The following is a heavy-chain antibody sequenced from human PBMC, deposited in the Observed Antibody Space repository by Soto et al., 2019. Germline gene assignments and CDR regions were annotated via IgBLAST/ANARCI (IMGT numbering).Heavy chain of an antibody. CDR1: GFTFSDYY. CDR3: ARDTETTRFLEWFRARYYYYYYGMDV. J-gene: IGHJ6*02. Sequence: GGSLRLSCAASGFTFSDYYMSWIRQAPGKGLEWVSYISSSSSYTNYADSVKGRFTISRDNAKNSLYLQMNSLRAEDTAVYYCARDTETTRFLEWFRARYYYYYYGMDVWGQGTTVTVSS. CDR2: ISSSSSYT. V-gene: IGHV3-11*06. D-gene: IGHD3-3*01.